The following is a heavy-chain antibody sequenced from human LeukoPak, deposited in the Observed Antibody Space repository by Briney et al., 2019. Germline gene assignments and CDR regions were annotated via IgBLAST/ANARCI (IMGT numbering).Heavy chain of an antibody. CDR1: GGTFSSYA. CDR2: IIPIFGTA. Sequence: SVKVSCXASGGTFSSYAISWVRQAPGQGLEWMGRIIPIFGTANYAQKFQGRVTITTDESTSTAYMELSSLRSEDTAVYYCARELTHGWFDPWGQGTLVTVSS. CDR3: ARELTHGWFDP. V-gene: IGHV1-69*05. J-gene: IGHJ5*02.